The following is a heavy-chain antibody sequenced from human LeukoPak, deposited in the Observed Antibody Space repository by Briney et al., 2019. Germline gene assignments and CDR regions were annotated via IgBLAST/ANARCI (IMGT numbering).Heavy chain of an antibody. V-gene: IGHV1-18*01. J-gene: IGHJ4*02. CDR1: GYTFSSYG. D-gene: IGHD2-15*01. CDR3: ARDDIALAGDIFYY. Sequence: ASVKVSCKASGYTFSSYGISWVRQAPGQGLEWMGWISAYNGSTKYAQKLQDRVSMTTDTSTSTAYLELRGLRPDDTAVYFCARDDIALAGDIFYYWGQGTLVTVSS. CDR2: ISAYNGST.